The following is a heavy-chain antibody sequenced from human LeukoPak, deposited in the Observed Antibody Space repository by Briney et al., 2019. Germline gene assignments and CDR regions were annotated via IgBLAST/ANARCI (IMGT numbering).Heavy chain of an antibody. V-gene: IGHV3-30*18. CDR2: ISYDGSNK. CDR3: AKGVVPAAIPSRDWFDP. J-gene: IGHJ5*02. D-gene: IGHD2-2*01. CDR1: GFTFSSYG. Sequence: PGGSLRLSCAASGFTFSSYGMHWVRQAPGKGLEWVAVISYDGSNKYYADSVKGRFTISRDNSKNTLYLQMNSLRAEDTAVYHCAKGVVPAAIPSRDWFDPWGQGTLVTVSS.